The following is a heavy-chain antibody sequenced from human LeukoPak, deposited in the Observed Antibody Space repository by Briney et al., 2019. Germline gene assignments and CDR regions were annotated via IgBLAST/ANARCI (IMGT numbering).Heavy chain of an antibody. CDR3: ARVRASGKIDY. CDR1: GFTVSSNY. Sequence: PGGSLRLSCAASGFTVSSNYMSWVRQAPGKGLEWVSVIYSGGSTYYADSVKGRFTISRDNSKNPLYLQMNSLRAEDTAVYYCARVRASGKIDYWGQGTLVTVSS. J-gene: IGHJ4*02. CDR2: IYSGGST. D-gene: IGHD2-15*01. V-gene: IGHV3-53*01.